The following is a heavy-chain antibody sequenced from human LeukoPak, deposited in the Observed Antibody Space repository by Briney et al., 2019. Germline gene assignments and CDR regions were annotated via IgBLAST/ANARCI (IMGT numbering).Heavy chain of an antibody. CDR2: INPSGGST. CDR1: GYTFTSYY. CDR3: ARGRGGWHYYYYYMDV. Sequence: GASVKVSCKASGYTFTSYYMHWVRQAPGQGLEWMGIINPSGGSTSYAQKFQGRVTMTRNTSISTAYMELSSLRSEDTAVYYCARGRGGWHYYYYYMDVWGKGTTVTISS. D-gene: IGHD6-19*01. J-gene: IGHJ6*03. V-gene: IGHV1-46*01.